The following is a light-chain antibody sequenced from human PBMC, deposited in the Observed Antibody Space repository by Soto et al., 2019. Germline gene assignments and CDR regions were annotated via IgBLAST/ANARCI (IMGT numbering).Light chain of an antibody. CDR3: AAWDDSLNGYV. J-gene: IGLJ1*01. CDR2: EVT. CDR1: SSDIGRYDF. Sequence: QSVLTQPASVSGSPGQSITISCTGTSSDIGRYDFVSWYQQHPGKAPKLLIYEVTNRPSGVSNRFSGSKSGNTASLTISELQAEDEADYYCAAWDDSLNGYVFGTGTKVTVL. V-gene: IGLV2-14*01.